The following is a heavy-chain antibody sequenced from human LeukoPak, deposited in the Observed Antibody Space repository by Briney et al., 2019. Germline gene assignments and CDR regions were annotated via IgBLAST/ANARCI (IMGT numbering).Heavy chain of an antibody. CDR3: ARVRDGYNDAYDI. CDR2: INPSGGNT. Sequence: ASVKVSCKASGYTFTNYYMHWVRQAPGQGPEWMGIINPSGGNTNYAQNFQGRVTMTRDTSTSTVYMELSSPRSEDTAVYYCARVRDGYNDAYDIWGQGTMVTVPS. V-gene: IGHV1-46*01. CDR1: GYTFTNYY. J-gene: IGHJ3*02. D-gene: IGHD5-24*01.